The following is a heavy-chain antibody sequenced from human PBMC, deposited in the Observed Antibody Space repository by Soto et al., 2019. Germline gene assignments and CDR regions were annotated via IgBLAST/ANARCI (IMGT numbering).Heavy chain of an antibody. J-gene: IGHJ4*02. D-gene: IGHD6-19*01. CDR3: AKLGYGSSGWAFDY. CDR2: ISGSGGST. V-gene: IGHV3-23*01. CDR1: GFTFSSYA. Sequence: EVQLLESGGGLVQPGGSLRLSCAASGFTFSSYAMSWVRQAPGKGLEWVSAISGSGGSTYYADSVKGRFTISRDNSKNTLYLQMNSLSAEDTAGYYCAKLGYGSSGWAFDYWGQGTLVTVSS.